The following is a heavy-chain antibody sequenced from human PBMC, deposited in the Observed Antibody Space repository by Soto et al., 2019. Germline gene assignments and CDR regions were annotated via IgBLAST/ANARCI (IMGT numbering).Heavy chain of an antibody. Sequence: SETLSLTCAVYGGSFSGYYWSWIRQPPGKGLEWIGEINHSGSINYNPSLKSRVTISVDTSKNQFSLKLSSVTAADTAVYYCARGRGFGVHYYYYMDVWGKGTTVTVSS. J-gene: IGHJ6*03. D-gene: IGHD2-8*01. CDR1: GGSFSGYY. CDR3: ARGRGFGVHYYYYMDV. V-gene: IGHV4-34*01. CDR2: INHSGSI.